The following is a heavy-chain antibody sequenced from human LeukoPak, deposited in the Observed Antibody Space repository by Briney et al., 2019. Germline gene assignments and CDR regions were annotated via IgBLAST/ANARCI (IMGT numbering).Heavy chain of an antibody. Sequence: GASVKVSCKASGYTFTSYGISWVRQAPGQGLKWMGWISAYNGNTNYAQKLQGRVTMTTDTSTSTAYMELRSLRSDDTAVYYCARAGKLVVVAARVDYWGQGTLVTVSS. V-gene: IGHV1-18*01. CDR2: ISAYNGNT. CDR3: ARAGKLVVVAARVDY. D-gene: IGHD2-15*01. J-gene: IGHJ4*02. CDR1: GYTFTSYG.